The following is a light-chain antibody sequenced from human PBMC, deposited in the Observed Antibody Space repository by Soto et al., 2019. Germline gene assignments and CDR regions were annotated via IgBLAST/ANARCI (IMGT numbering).Light chain of an antibody. CDR1: QSVSSSY. V-gene: IGKV3-20*01. CDR2: DIS. Sequence: EIVLTQSPATLSLSPGERATLSCRASQSVSSSYLAWYQQTPGQAPRLLIYDISSRATGIPDRFTGSGFGTDFTLTISRLEPEDFAVYYCQQYGSSPWTFGQGTKVDIK. J-gene: IGKJ1*01. CDR3: QQYGSSPWT.